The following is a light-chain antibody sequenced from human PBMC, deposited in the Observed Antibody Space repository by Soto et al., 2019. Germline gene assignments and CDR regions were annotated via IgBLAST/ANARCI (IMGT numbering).Light chain of an antibody. CDR1: SSDVGGYNY. CDR2: EVS. Sequence: LTQPASVSGSPGQSITISCTGTSSDVGGYNYVSWYQQHPGKAPKLMIYEVSNRPSGVSNRFSGSKSGNTASLTISGLQAEDEADYYCSSYTSSSTPYYVFGTGTKVTVL. CDR3: SSYTSSSTPYYV. V-gene: IGLV2-14*01. J-gene: IGLJ1*01.